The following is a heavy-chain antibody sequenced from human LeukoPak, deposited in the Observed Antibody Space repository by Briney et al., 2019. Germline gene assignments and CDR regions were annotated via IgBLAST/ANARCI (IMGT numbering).Heavy chain of an antibody. J-gene: IGHJ4*02. CDR1: GFTFSSYE. V-gene: IGHV3-23*01. CDR3: AKFLPTHIVVANYYFDY. D-gene: IGHD2-21*01. Sequence: GGSLRLSCAASGFTFSSYEMSWVRQAPGKGLEWVSAISGSGGSTYYADSVKGRFTISRDNSKNTLYLQMSSLRAEDTAVYYCAKFLPTHIVVANYYFDYWGQGTLVTVSS. CDR2: ISGSGGST.